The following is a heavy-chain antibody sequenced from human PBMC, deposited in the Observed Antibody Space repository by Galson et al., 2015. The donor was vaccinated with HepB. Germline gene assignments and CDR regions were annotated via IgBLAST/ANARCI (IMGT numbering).Heavy chain of an antibody. Sequence: SVKVSCKASGGTFSSYAISWVRQAPGQGLEWMGGIIPIFGTANYAQKFQGRVTITADESTSTAYMELSSLRSEDTAVYYCAWEGYCSSTSCQSWNWFDPWCQGTLVNVSS. CDR3: AWEGYCSSTSCQSWNWFDP. CDR1: GGTFSSYA. V-gene: IGHV1-69*13. CDR2: IIPIFGTA. D-gene: IGHD2-2*01. J-gene: IGHJ5*02.